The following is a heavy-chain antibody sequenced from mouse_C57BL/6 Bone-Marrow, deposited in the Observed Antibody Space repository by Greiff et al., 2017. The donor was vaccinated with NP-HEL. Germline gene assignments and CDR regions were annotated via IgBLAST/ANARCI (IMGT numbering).Heavy chain of an antibody. D-gene: IGHD3-3*01. CDR1: GYTFTSYW. CDR2: INPSSGYT. J-gene: IGHJ4*01. CDR3: ASRGHYYAMDY. Sequence: VQLQQSGAELAKPGASVKLSCKASGYTFTSYWMHWVKQRPGQGLEWIGYINPSSGYTKYNQKFKDKATFTADKSASTAYKQLSSLTYEDSEVYYCASRGHYYAMDYWGQGTSVTVSS. V-gene: IGHV1-7*01.